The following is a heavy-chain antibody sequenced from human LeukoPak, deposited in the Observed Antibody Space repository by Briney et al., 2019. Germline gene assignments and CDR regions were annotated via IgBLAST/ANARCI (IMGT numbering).Heavy chain of an antibody. V-gene: IGHV1-8*01. D-gene: IGHD3-10*01. CDR3: ATDRRPEWFGELNAFDI. Sequence: GASVKVSCKASGYTFTSFDINWVRQATGQRLEWMGWMNYNSGNTGYAQKFQGRVIMTRNISISTAYMELSSLRSEDTAVYYCATDRRPEWFGELNAFDIWGQGTMVTVSS. CDR2: MNYNSGNT. CDR1: GYTFTSFD. J-gene: IGHJ3*02.